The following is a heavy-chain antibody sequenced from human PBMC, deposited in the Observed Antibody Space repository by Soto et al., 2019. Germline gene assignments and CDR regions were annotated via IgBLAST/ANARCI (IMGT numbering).Heavy chain of an antibody. CDR2: IYPGDSNT. D-gene: IGHD2-2*02. V-gene: IGHV5-51*01. CDR1: DYTFAAYW. Sequence: GESLKISCKGSDYTFAAYWIGWVRQLPGKGLEWMGIIYPGDSNTRYSPSFQGQVTISADKSISTAYLQWSSLKASDTAMYYCARQGYCSSTACYTVDYWGQGTLVTVSS. CDR3: ARQGYCSSTACYTVDY. J-gene: IGHJ4*02.